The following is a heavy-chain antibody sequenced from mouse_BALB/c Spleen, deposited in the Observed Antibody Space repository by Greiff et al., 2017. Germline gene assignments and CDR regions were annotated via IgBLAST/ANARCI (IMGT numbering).Heavy chain of an antibody. J-gene: IGHJ3*01. Sequence: VQLQQSGAELVKPGASVKLSCTASGFNIKDTYMHWVKQRPEQGLEWIGRIDPANGNTKYDPKFQGKATITADTSSNTAYLQLSSLTSEDTAVYYCARGYYRDDGFAYWGQGTLVTVSA. CDR3: ARGYYRDDGFAY. CDR2: IDPANGNT. D-gene: IGHD2-14*01. V-gene: IGHV14-3*02. CDR1: GFNIKDTY.